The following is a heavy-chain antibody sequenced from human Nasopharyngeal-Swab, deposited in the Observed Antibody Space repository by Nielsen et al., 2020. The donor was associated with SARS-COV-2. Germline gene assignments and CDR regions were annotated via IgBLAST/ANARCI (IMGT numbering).Heavy chain of an antibody. D-gene: IGHD6-19*01. Sequence: GESLKISCAASGFVFSSVWMSWVRQAPGKGLEWVGRIKRKADGRTVEYATAVRGRFSISRDDSRNTLFLQMNRLKTEDTAVYYCTTLHRTGWFWGQGTLVTVSS. J-gene: IGHJ4*02. CDR1: GFVFSSVW. CDR2: IKRKADGRTV. V-gene: IGHV3-15*01. CDR3: TTLHRTGWF.